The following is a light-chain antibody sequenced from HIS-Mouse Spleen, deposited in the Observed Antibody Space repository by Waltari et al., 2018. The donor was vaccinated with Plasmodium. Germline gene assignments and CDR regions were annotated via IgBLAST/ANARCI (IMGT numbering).Light chain of an antibody. CDR3: CSYAGSYTYV. Sequence: QSALTQPRSVSGSPGQSVTISCTGTSSDVGGYNYVSWYQQHPGKAPKLMIYDVSKRPSGLPDRVSGSKSGNTASLTISGLQAEDEADYYCCSYAGSYTYVFGTGTKVTVL. V-gene: IGLV2-11*01. J-gene: IGLJ1*01. CDR1: SSDVGGYNY. CDR2: DVS.